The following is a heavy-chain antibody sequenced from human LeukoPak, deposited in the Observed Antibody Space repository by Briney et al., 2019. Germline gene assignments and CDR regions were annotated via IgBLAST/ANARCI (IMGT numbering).Heavy chain of an antibody. Sequence: ASVKVSCKASGYTFTSYGISWVRQAPGQGLEWMGWISAYNGNTNDAQKLQGRVTMTTDTSTSTAYMELRSLRSDDTAVYYCARARYYDILTGYWGNNYFDYWGQGTLVTVSS. D-gene: IGHD3-9*01. CDR3: ARARYYDILTGYWGNNYFDY. J-gene: IGHJ4*02. CDR1: GYTFTSYG. CDR2: ISAYNGNT. V-gene: IGHV1-18*01.